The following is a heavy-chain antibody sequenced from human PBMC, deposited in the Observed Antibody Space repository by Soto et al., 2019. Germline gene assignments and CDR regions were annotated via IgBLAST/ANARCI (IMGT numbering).Heavy chain of an antibody. CDR2: INHSGST. CDR3: ASFPQYYDILTGNAWFDP. Sequence: SETLSLTCAVYGGSFSGYYWSWIRQPPGKGLEWIGEINHSGSTNYNPSLKSRVTISVDTSKNQFSLKLGSVTAADTAVYYCASFPQYYDILTGNAWFDPWGQGTLVTVSS. CDR1: GGSFSGYY. D-gene: IGHD3-9*01. V-gene: IGHV4-34*01. J-gene: IGHJ5*02.